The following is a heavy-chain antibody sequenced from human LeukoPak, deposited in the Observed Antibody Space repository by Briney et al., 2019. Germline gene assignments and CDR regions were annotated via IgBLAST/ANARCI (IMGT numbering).Heavy chain of an antibody. J-gene: IGHJ3*02. CDR2: ISGSGGST. Sequence: PGGSLRLSCAASGFTFSSYAMSWVRQAPGKGLEWVSAISGSGGSTYYADSVKGRFTISRDNSKNTLYLQMNSLRAEDTAVYYCASNYYDSSGYYPDAFDIWGQGTMVTVSS. CDR3: ASNYYDSSGYYPDAFDI. V-gene: IGHV3-23*01. D-gene: IGHD3-22*01. CDR1: GFTFSSYA.